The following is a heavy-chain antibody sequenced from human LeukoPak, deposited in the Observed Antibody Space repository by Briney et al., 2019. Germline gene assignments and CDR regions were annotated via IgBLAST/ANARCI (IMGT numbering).Heavy chain of an antibody. D-gene: IGHD6-13*01. V-gene: IGHV3-53*01. J-gene: IGHJ3*02. CDR3: ARPHNSSLDNAFDI. Sequence: GGSLRLSCAASGFVVSDTFMSWFRQAPGKGLGWVSVIYTRGNKFYADSVKGRFTISRDNSENTLYLQMNNLRAEDTAVYYCARPHNSSLDNAFDIWGQGTRVTVSS. CDR1: GFVVSDTF. CDR2: IYTRGNK.